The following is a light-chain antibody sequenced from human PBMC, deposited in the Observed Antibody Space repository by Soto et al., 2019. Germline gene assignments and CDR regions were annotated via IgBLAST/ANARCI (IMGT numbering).Light chain of an antibody. CDR2: EVS. Sequence: QSALTQPASVSGSPGQSITISCTGTSSDVGGYNYVSWYQQHPGKAPKLMIYEVSNGPSGVSNRFSGSKSGNTASLTIYGLQAEDEADYYCSSYTSSSIDYVFGTGTKVTVL. CDR1: SSDVGGYNY. V-gene: IGLV2-14*01. CDR3: SSYTSSSIDYV. J-gene: IGLJ1*01.